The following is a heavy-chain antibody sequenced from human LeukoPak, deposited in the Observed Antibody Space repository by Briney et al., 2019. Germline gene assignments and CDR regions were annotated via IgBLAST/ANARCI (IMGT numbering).Heavy chain of an antibody. D-gene: IGHD3-3*01. J-gene: IGHJ6*02. CDR1: GYTFTGYY. CDR2: INPNSGGT. CDR3: ARAPRDFWSGHPYYGMDG. Sequence: ASVKVSCKASGYTFTGYYMHWVRQAPGQGLEWMGWINPNSGGTNYAQKFQGWVTMTRDTSISTAYMELSRLRSDDTAVYYCARAPRDFWSGHPYYGMDGWGQGTTVTVSS. V-gene: IGHV1-2*04.